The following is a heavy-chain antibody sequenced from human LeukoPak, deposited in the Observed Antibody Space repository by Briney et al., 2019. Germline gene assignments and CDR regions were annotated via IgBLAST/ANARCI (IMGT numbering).Heavy chain of an antibody. Sequence: TCXVYGVSFSGYYWSWLRQPPGKGLEWVGEINHSGSTNYNPSLKSRVTISVDTSKNQFSLKLSSVTAADTAVYYCARYSVVVAASADYWGQGTLVTVSS. CDR3: ARYSVVVAASADY. D-gene: IGHD2-15*01. CDR1: GVSFSGYY. V-gene: IGHV4-34*01. J-gene: IGHJ4*02. CDR2: INHSGST.